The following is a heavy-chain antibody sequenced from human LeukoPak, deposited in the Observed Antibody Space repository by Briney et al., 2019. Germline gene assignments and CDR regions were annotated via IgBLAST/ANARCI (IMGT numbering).Heavy chain of an antibody. CDR1: GYSFTNYW. CDR2: IYPGDSDT. J-gene: IGHJ3*02. CDR3: ASPKGYYDSSGYTDAIDI. Sequence: GESLKICCKGYGYSFTNYWIGWVRQMPGKGLEWMGIIYPGDSDTRYSPSFQGQVTISADKSISTAYLQWSSLKASDTAMNYCASPKGYYDSSGYTDAIDIWGQGTMFTVSS. D-gene: IGHD3-22*01. V-gene: IGHV5-51*01.